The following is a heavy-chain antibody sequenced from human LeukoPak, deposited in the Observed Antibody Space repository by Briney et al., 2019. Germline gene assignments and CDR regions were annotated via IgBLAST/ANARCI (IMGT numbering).Heavy chain of an antibody. V-gene: IGHV4-34*01. J-gene: IGHJ5*02. D-gene: IGHD1-26*01. CDR3: ARARIVGARATSGRFSFNWFDP. CDR1: GGSFSGYY. CDR2: INHSGST. Sequence: ETLSLTCAVYGGSFSGYYWSWIRQPPGKGLEWIGEINHSGSTNYNPSLKSRVTISLDTSKNKFSLQLSSVTAADTAVYYCARARIVGARATSGRFSFNWFDPWGQGTLVTVSS.